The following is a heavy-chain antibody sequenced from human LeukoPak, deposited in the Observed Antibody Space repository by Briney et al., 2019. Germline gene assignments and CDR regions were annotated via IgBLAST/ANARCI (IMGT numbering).Heavy chain of an antibody. CDR3: ASWDRT. V-gene: IGHV3-21*01. CDR2: ISSGSGSI. CDR1: GFTFSIYT. D-gene: IGHD1-26*01. Sequence: GGSLRLSCAASGFTFSIYTMNWVRQAPGKGLEWVSSISSGSGSIYSADSVKGRFAISRDNAKNSLYLQMNSLRAEDTAVYYCASWDRTWGQGTLVTVSS. J-gene: IGHJ5*02.